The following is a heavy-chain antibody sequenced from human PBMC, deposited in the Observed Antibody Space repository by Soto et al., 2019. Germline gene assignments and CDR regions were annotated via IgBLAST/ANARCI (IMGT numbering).Heavy chain of an antibody. V-gene: IGHV1-3*01. CDR1: GYTFTSYP. CDR3: ARDINWFDP. CDR2: INAGNGNT. Sequence: GASVKVSCKTSGYTFTSYPMHWVRQAPGQRLEWMGWINAGNGNTEYSQKFQGRVTITRDTSASTTYMELSSLRSEDTAVYYCARDINWFDPWGQGTLVTV. J-gene: IGHJ5*02.